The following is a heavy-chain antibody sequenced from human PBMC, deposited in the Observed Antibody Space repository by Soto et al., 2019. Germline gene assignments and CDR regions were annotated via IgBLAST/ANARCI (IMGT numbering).Heavy chain of an antibody. CDR1: GASVSSGGFS. CDR2: ISYSGST. V-gene: IGHV4-61*08. CDR3: ARVTFLIVGSVFSTPFDF. Sequence: ETLSLTCTVAGASVSSGGFSWSWIRQPPGKGLEWIGSISYSGSTTYYPSLRSRVTISVDTSKNQFSLRLNSVTAADTAIYFCARVTFLIVGSVFSTPFDFWGQGTLVTVSS. D-gene: IGHD1-26*01. J-gene: IGHJ4*02.